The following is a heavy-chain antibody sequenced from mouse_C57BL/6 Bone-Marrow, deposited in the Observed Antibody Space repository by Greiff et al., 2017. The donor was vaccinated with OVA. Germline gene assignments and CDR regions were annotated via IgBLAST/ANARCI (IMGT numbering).Heavy chain of an antibody. CDR1: GYTFTSYG. CDR2: IYPRSGNT. Sequence: VQLVESGAELARPGASVKLSCKASGYTFTSYGISWVKQRTGQGLEWIGEIYPRSGNTYYNEKFKGKATLTADKSSSTAYMELHSLTSDDSAVYFGARPDGYYGYFDYWGQGTTLTVSS. D-gene: IGHD2-3*01. V-gene: IGHV1-81*01. CDR3: ARPDGYYGYFDY. J-gene: IGHJ2*01.